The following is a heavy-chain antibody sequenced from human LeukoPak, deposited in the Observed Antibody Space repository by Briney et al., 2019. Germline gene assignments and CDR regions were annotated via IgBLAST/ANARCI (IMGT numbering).Heavy chain of an antibody. Sequence: ASVKVSCKASGYTFTTYYMHWARQAPGQGLEWMGIINPSGGSTRYAQKLQGRVTMTRDTSTSTVYMELSSLISEDTAVYYCASYHHRDFGDYYGMDVWGQGTTVTVSS. V-gene: IGHV1-46*04. D-gene: IGHD4-17*01. J-gene: IGHJ6*02. CDR3: ASYHHRDFGDYYGMDV. CDR1: GYTFTTYY. CDR2: INPSGGST.